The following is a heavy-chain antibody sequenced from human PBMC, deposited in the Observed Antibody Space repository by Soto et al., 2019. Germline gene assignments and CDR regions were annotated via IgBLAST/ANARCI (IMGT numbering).Heavy chain of an antibody. V-gene: IGHV4-31*03. Sequence: KTSETLSLTCTVSGGSISSGGYYWSWIRQHPGKGLEWIGYIYYSGSTYYNPSLKSRVTISVDTSKNQFSLKLSSVTAADTAVYYCARGVPYYYGMDVWGQGTTVTVSS. CDR2: IYYSGST. J-gene: IGHJ6*02. CDR3: ARGVPYYYGMDV. CDR1: GGSISSGGYY.